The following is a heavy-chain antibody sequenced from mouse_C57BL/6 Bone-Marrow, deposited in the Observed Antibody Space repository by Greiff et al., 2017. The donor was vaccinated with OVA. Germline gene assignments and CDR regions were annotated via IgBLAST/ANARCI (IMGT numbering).Heavy chain of an antibody. CDR1: GYTFTSYW. V-gene: IGHV1-64*01. J-gene: IGHJ3*01. CDR2: IHPNSGST. Sequence: QVQLQQPGAELVKPGASVKLSCKASGYTFTSYWMHWVKQRPGQGLEWIGMIHPNSGSTNYNEKFKSKATLTVDKSSSTAYMQLSSLTSEDSAVYYCARGGYYGSSPSPFAYWGQGTLVTVSA. D-gene: IGHD1-1*01. CDR3: ARGGYYGSSPSPFAY.